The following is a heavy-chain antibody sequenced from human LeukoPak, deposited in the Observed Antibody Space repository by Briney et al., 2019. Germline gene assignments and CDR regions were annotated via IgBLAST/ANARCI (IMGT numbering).Heavy chain of an antibody. CDR3: AIYYYDSGGYYYGEYFQH. CDR2: IIPIFGTA. V-gene: IGHV1-69*05. D-gene: IGHD3-22*01. J-gene: IGHJ1*01. Sequence: SSVKVSCKASGGTFSSYAISWVRQAPGQGLEWMGGIIPIFGTANYAQKFQGRVTITTDESTSTAYMELRSLRSEDTAVYYCAIYYYDSGGYYYGEYFQHWGQGTLVTVSS. CDR1: GGTFSSYA.